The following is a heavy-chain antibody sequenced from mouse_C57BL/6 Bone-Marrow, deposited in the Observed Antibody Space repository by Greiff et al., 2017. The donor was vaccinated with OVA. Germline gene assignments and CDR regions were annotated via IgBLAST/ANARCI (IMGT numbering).Heavy chain of an antibody. CDR2: ISNGGGST. D-gene: IGHD2-1*01. J-gene: IGHJ4*01. CDR1: GFTFSDYY. V-gene: IGHV5-12*01. Sequence: EVKLVESGGGLVQPGGSLKLSCAASGFTFSDYYMYWVRQTPEKRLEWVAYISNGGGSTYYPDTVKGRFTISRDNAKNTLYLQISRLKSEDTAMYYCARQYGNYMDYWGQGTSVTVSS. CDR3: ARQYGNYMDY.